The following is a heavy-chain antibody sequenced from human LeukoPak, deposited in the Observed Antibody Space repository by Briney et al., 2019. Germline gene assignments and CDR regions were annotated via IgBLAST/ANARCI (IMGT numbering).Heavy chain of an antibody. Sequence: ASVKVSCKASGYTFTGNYMPWVRQAPGQGLEWMGWINPNRGGTNYAQKFQGRVTMTRDTSISTAYMELSRLRSDDTAVYYCARAANSFLEWSNVDYWGQGTLVTVSS. V-gene: IGHV1-2*02. D-gene: IGHD3-3*01. CDR2: INPNRGGT. J-gene: IGHJ4*02. CDR1: GYTFTGNY. CDR3: ARAANSFLEWSNVDY.